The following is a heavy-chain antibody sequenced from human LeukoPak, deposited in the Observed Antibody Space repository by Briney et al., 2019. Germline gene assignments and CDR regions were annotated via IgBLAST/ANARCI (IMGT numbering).Heavy chain of an antibody. V-gene: IGHV4-34*01. CDR1: GGSFSGYY. CDR3: ASHPGDY. CDR2: INHSGST. Sequence: PSETLSLTCAVYGGSFSGYYWSWIRQPPGKGLEWIGEINHSGSTNYNPSLKSRVTISVDTSKNQFSLKLSSVTAADTAVYYCASHPGDYWGQGTLVTVSS. J-gene: IGHJ4*02. D-gene: IGHD3-10*01.